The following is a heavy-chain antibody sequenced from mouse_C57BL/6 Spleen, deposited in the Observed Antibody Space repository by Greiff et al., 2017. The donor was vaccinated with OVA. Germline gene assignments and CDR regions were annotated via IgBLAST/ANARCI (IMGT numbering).Heavy chain of an antibody. V-gene: IGHV2-5*01. CDR2: IWRGGST. Sequence: QVQLQQSGPGLVQPSQSLSITCTVSGFSLTSYGVHWVRQSPGKGLEWLGVIWRGGSTDYNAAFMSRLSITKDNSKSQVFFQMNSLQADDTAIYYCAKNYYDEGYWYFDVWGTGTTVTVSS. CDR3: AKNYYDEGYWYFDV. CDR1: GFSLTSYG. D-gene: IGHD1-1*01. J-gene: IGHJ1*03.